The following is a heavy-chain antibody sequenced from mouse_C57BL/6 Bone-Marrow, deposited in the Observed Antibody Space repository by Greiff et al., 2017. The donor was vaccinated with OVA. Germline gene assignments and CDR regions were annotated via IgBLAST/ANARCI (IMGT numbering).Heavy chain of an antibody. CDR1: GFSLTSYG. Sequence: QVQLKESGPGLVQPSQSLSITCTVSGFSLTSYGVHWVRQSPGKGLEWLGVIWSGGSTDYNAAFISSLSISKDNSKSQVFFKMNSLQADDTAIYYCARNSDYGSSFYWYYDVWGTGTTVTVSS. CDR3: ARNSDYGSSFYWYYDV. J-gene: IGHJ1*03. V-gene: IGHV2-2*01. CDR2: IWSGGST. D-gene: IGHD1-1*01.